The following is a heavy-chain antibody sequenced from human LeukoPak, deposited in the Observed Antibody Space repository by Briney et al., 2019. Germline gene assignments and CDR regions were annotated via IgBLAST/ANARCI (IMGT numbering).Heavy chain of an antibody. V-gene: IGHV1-2*06. CDR3: ARVYDSSGTDY. Sequence: ASVKVSCKASGYTFTGYYMHWVRQAPGRGLEWMGRINPNCGGTNYAQKFQGRVTMTRDTSISTAYMELSRLRSDDTAVYYCARVYDSSGTDYWGQGTLVTVSS. J-gene: IGHJ4*02. D-gene: IGHD3-22*01. CDR2: INPNCGGT. CDR1: GYTFTGYY.